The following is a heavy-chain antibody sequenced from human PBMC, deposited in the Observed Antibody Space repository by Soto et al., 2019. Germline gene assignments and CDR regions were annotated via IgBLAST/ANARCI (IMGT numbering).Heavy chain of an antibody. J-gene: IGHJ5*01. CDR1: GYSFSSYG. Sequence: ASVKVSCKASGYSFSSYGISWVRQAPGQGLEWMGWISIYSGNTKYAQKFQGRVSVTTDTSTSTAYMELRSLTSDDTAVYYCVRADSSAASGYRNWFDSWGQGTHVTVSS. CDR3: VRADSSAASGYRNWFDS. D-gene: IGHD3-3*01. V-gene: IGHV1-18*01. CDR2: ISIYSGNT.